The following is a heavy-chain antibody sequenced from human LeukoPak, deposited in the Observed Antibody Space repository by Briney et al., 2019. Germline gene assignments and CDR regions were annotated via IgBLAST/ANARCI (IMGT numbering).Heavy chain of an antibody. D-gene: IGHD1-26*01. V-gene: IGHV1-2*02. CDR3: ARVAVGATYIWFDP. CDR1: GYTFTGYY. CDR2: INPNSGGT. J-gene: IGHJ5*02. Sequence: ASVKVSCKASGYTFTGYYMHWVRQAPGQGLEWMGWINPNSGGTNYAQKFQGRVTMTRDTSISTAYMELSRLRSDDTAVYYCARVAVGATYIWFDPWGQGTLVTVSS.